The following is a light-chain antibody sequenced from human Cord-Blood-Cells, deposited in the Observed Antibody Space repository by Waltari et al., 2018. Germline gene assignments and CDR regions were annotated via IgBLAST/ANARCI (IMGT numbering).Light chain of an antibody. Sequence: QSALTQPASVSGSPGQSITISCTGTSSAVGSYNLVSWYQQHPGKAPKLMIYEGSKLPSGVSNRFSGSKSGNSSSLTISGLHAEDEADYYCCSYAGSSTYVFGTGTKVTVL. V-gene: IGLV2-23*01. CDR2: EGS. CDR3: CSYAGSSTYV. J-gene: IGLJ1*01. CDR1: SSAVGSYNL.